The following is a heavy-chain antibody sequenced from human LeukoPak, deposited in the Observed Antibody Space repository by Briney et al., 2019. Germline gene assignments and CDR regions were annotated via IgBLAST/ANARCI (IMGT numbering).Heavy chain of an antibody. D-gene: IGHD3-22*01. Sequence: SETLSLTCAVYGGSFSGYYWSWIRQPPGKGLEWIGEINHSGSTNYNPSLKSRVTISVDTSKNQFSLKLSSVTAADTAVYYCARRRYYDSSGYSSPTRFDYWGQGTPVTVSS. V-gene: IGHV4-34*01. J-gene: IGHJ4*02. CDR1: GGSFSGYY. CDR3: ARRRYYDSSGYSSPTRFDY. CDR2: INHSGST.